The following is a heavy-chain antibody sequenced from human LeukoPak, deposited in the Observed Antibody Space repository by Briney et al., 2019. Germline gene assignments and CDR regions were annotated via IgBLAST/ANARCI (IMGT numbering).Heavy chain of an antibody. Sequence: GGSLRLSCAASGFTFSSYAMSWVRQAPGKGLEWVSAVSGSGGSTYYADSVKGRFTISRDNSKNTLYLQMNSLRAEDTAVYYCARVEYSSSPPLDYWGQGTLVTVSS. V-gene: IGHV3-23*01. CDR2: VSGSGGST. CDR3: ARVEYSSSPPLDY. CDR1: GFTFSSYA. D-gene: IGHD6-6*01. J-gene: IGHJ4*02.